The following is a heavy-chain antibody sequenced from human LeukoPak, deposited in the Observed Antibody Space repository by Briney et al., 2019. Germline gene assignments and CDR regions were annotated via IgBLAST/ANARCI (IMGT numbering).Heavy chain of an antibody. Sequence: PGRSLRLSCVASGFTFSDFWMHWFRQAPGMGPVWVSRIANDGSSTSYADSVKGRFTISRDNAENTLYLQMNSLRAEDTAVYYCARGVNRNYADYWGQGTLVTVSS. J-gene: IGHJ4*02. D-gene: IGHD2/OR15-2a*01. CDR1: GFTFSDFW. CDR3: ARGVNRNYADY. V-gene: IGHV3-74*01. CDR2: IANDGSST.